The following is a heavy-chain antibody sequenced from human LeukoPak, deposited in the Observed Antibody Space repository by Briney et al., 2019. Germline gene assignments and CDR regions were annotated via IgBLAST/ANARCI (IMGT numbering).Heavy chain of an antibody. D-gene: IGHD3-9*01. CDR1: GGSISSYY. CDR2: IYYSGST. Sequence: SETLSLTCTVSGGSISSYYWSWIRQPPGKGLEWIGYIYYSGSTNYNPSLKSRVTISVDTSKNQFSLKLSSVTAADTAVDYCARSRPNYDILTGYYNYWGQGTLVTVSS. V-gene: IGHV4-59*01. J-gene: IGHJ4*02. CDR3: ARSRPNYDILTGYYNY.